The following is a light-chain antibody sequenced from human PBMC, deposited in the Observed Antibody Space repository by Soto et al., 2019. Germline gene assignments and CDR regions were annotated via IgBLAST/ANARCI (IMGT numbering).Light chain of an antibody. CDR2: DAS. CDR3: QQRSNWPPTWT. CDR1: QSVSSY. J-gene: IGKJ1*01. Sequence: EIVLTQSQATLSLSPGERATLSCRASQSVSSYLAWYQQKPGQAPRLLIYDASNRATGIPARFSGSGSGTHLTLTISSLEPEDFAVYYCQQRSNWPPTWTFGQGTKVDIK. V-gene: IGKV3-11*01.